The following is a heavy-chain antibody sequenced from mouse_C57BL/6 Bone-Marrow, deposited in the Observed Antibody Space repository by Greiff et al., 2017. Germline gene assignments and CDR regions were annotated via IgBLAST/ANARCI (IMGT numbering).Heavy chain of an antibody. D-gene: IGHD1-1*01. Sequence: QVQLKQSGAELVRPGTSVKMSCKASGYTFTNYWIGWAKQRPGHGLEWIGDIYPGGGYTNYNEKFKGKATLTADKSSSTAYMQFSSLTSEDSAIXSCERHDYGRNRHYFDYWGQGATLTVSS. CDR1: GYTFTNYW. CDR2: IYPGGGYT. CDR3: ERHDYGRNRHYFDY. J-gene: IGHJ2*01. V-gene: IGHV1-63*01.